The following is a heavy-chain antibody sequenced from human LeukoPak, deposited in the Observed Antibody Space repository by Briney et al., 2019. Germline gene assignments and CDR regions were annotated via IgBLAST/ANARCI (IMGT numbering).Heavy chain of an antibody. Sequence: GGSLRLSCAASGFTFSSYAMSWVRQAPGKGLEWVSAISGSGGSTYYADSLKGRFTISRDNSKNTLYLQMNSLRAEDTAVYYCATGGPLLVVVAAFDYWGQGTLVTVSS. V-gene: IGHV3-23*01. J-gene: IGHJ4*02. CDR2: ISGSGGST. CDR1: GFTFSSYA. D-gene: IGHD2-15*01. CDR3: ATGGPLLVVVAAFDY.